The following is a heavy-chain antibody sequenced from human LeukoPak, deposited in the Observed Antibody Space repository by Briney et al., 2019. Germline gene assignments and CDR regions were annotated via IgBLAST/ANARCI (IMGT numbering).Heavy chain of an antibody. CDR2: INPIFGIA. D-gene: IGHD3-10*02. Sequence: SVKVSCKASGGTFSSYAISWVRQAPGQGLEWMGRINPIFGIANYAQKFQGRVTITADKSTSTAYMELSSLRSEDTAVYYCARALVRGVMFYYYYGMDVWGQGTTVTVSS. CDR1: GGTFSSYA. CDR3: ARALVRGVMFYYYYGMDV. V-gene: IGHV1-69*04. J-gene: IGHJ6*02.